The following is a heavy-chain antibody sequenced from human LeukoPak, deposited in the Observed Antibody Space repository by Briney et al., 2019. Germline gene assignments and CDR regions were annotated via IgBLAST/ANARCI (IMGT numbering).Heavy chain of an antibody. CDR3: VKDNPLDY. CDR1: GFTFSSYD. CDR2: IRNDGTNK. V-gene: IGHV3-30*02. J-gene: IGHJ4*02. Sequence: GGSLRLSCSASGFTFSSYDMHWVRQAPGKGLEWVSFIRNDGTNKYYADSMKGRFTISRDNSKNTLYLHINSLRAEDTAVYYCVKDNPLDYWGQGTLVIVSS. D-gene: IGHD1-14*01.